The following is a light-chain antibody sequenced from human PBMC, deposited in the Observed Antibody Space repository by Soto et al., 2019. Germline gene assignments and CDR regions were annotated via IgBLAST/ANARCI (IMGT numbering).Light chain of an antibody. J-gene: IGKJ2*01. CDR3: QQYNNWPPIT. Sequence: EIVMTQSPATLSVSPGERATLSCRASQSVSGNLAWYQQKPGQAPRLLIYCASTRATGIPARFSGSVSGTEFTLNISSLQSEDFAVYYCQQYNNWPPITFGQGTKLEIK. CDR2: CAS. CDR1: QSVSGN. V-gene: IGKV3-15*01.